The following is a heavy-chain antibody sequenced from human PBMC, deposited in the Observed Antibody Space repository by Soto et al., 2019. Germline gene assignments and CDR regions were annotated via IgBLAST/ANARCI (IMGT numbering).Heavy chain of an antibody. D-gene: IGHD6-13*01. CDR2: INPSGGST. Sequence: QVQLVQSGAEVKKPGASVKVSCKASGYTFTSYYMHWVRQAPGQGLEWMGIINPSGGSTSYAQKFLGRVTSTRDTATSTVYMELSSLRSEDTAVYYCARGGIASAVVPWGQGTPVTVSS. CDR1: GYTFTSYY. CDR3: ARGGIASAVVP. J-gene: IGHJ5*02. V-gene: IGHV1-46*01.